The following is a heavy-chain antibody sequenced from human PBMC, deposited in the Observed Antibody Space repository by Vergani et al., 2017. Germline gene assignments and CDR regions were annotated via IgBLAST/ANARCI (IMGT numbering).Heavy chain of an antibody. Sequence: VQLVESGGGLVQPGGSLRLSCSASGFTFSSYAMHWVRQAPGKGLEYVSAISSNGGSTYYADSVKGRFTISRDNSKNTLYLQMNSLRAEDTAVYYCARDRGPPEGGYSYGTYYYYYGMDVWGQGP. V-gene: IGHV3-64*04. D-gene: IGHD5-18*01. CDR3: ARDRGPPEGGYSYGTYYYYYGMDV. CDR2: ISSNGGST. CDR1: GFTFSSYA. J-gene: IGHJ6*02.